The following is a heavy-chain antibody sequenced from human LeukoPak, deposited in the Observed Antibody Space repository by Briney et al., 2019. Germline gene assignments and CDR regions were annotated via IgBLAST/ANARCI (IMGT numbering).Heavy chain of an antibody. J-gene: IGHJ6*03. CDR3: ARDGGRADIFYYYMDV. Sequence: PGGSLRLSCVASGFSFSSYAMHWVRQAPGEGLEYVSAISSNGGSTYYANSVKGRFTISRDNAKTTLKLQMGSLRAEDMAMYYCARDGGRADIFYYYMDVWGKGTTVTVSS. CDR2: ISSNGGST. V-gene: IGHV3-64*01. CDR1: GFSFSSYA. D-gene: IGHD3-9*01.